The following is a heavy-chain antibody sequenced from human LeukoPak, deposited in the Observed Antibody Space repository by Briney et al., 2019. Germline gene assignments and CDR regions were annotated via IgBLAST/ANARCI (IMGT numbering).Heavy chain of an antibody. J-gene: IGHJ6*02. Sequence: PSETLSLTCAVYGGSFSGYYWSWIRQPPGKGLEWIGEINHSGSTNYNPSLKSRVTISLDTSKNQFSLKLSSVTAADTAVYYCARVGKEMATIGSWGLDVWGQGTTVIVSS. D-gene: IGHD5-24*01. CDR1: GGSFSGYY. V-gene: IGHV4-34*01. CDR2: INHSGST. CDR3: ARVGKEMATIGSWGLDV.